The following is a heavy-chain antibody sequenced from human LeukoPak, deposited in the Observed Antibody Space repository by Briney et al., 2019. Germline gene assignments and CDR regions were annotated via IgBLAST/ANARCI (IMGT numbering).Heavy chain of an antibody. Sequence: GGSLRLSCAASGFTFSSYWMSWVRQAPGKGLEWVANIKQDGSEKYYVDSVKGLFTISRDNAKNSLYLQMNSLRAEDTAVYYCARASIAAAVYYFDYWGQGTLVTVSS. CDR2: IKQDGSEK. CDR3: ARASIAAAVYYFDY. J-gene: IGHJ4*02. CDR1: GFTFSSYW. V-gene: IGHV3-7*01. D-gene: IGHD6-13*01.